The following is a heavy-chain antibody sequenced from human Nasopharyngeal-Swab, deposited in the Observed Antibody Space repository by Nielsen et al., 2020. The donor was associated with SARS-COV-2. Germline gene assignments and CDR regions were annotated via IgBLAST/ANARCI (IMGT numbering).Heavy chain of an antibody. V-gene: IGHV1-69*04. CDR1: GGTFSNYA. D-gene: IGHD5-18*01. CDR2: TIPILGLA. CDR3: ARDTPEDTTLVTAYYYYMDV. Sequence: SVKVFCKASGGTFSNYAISWVRQAPGQGLEWMGRTIPILGLANYAQKFLGRVTITADKSTNTAYMELSSLRSEDTAVYYCARDTPEDTTLVTAYYYYMDVWGKGTTVTVSS. J-gene: IGHJ6*03.